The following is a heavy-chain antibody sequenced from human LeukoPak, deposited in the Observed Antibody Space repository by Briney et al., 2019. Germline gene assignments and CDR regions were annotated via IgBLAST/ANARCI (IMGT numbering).Heavy chain of an antibody. Sequence: GGSLRLSCAASGFXFSTYGISWVRQAPGKGLECVAVVWYDGSLKYYRDSVKGRFTISRDNSKNTLYLQMNSLRVKDTAVYYCARGDGGGGTHPFDYWGQGTLVTVSS. D-gene: IGHD2-15*01. J-gene: IGHJ4*02. V-gene: IGHV3-33*01. CDR2: VWYDGSLK. CDR3: ARGDGGGGTHPFDY. CDR1: GFXFSTYG.